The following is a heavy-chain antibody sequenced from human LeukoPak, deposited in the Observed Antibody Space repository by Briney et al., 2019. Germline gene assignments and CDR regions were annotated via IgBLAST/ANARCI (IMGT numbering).Heavy chain of an antibody. J-gene: IGHJ4*02. CDR2: IWYDGSNK. CDR3: ARDIAAAGRGYFDY. Sequence: PGGSLRLSCAASGFTFSSYGMHWVRQAPGKGLEWVAVIWYDGSNKYYADSVKGRFTISRDNSKNTLYLQMNSLRAEDTAVYYCARDIAAAGRGYFDYWGQGILVTVSS. V-gene: IGHV3-33*01. CDR1: GFTFSSYG. D-gene: IGHD6-13*01.